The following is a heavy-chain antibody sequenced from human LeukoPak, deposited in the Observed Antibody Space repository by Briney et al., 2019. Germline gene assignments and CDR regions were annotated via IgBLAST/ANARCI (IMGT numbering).Heavy chain of an antibody. CDR3: ARVGSSSWYGGWFDP. J-gene: IGHJ5*02. Sequence: PSETLSLTCTVSGGSISSYYWSWIRQPPGKGLEWIGYIYYSGSTNYNPSLKSRVTISVDTSKNQFSLKLSSVTAADTAVYYCARVGSSSWYGGWFDPWGQGTLVTVS. V-gene: IGHV4-59*01. CDR1: GGSISSYY. D-gene: IGHD6-13*01. CDR2: IYYSGST.